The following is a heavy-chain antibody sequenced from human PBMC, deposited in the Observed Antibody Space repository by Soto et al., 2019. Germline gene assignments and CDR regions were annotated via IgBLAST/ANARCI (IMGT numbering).Heavy chain of an antibody. D-gene: IGHD3-3*01. CDR3: ARVDNGYYDFWSGYYLPSSFDY. CDR2: IYYSGST. Sequence: SETLSLTCTVSGGSISSGDYYWSWIRQPPGKGLEWIGYIYYSGSTYYNPSLKSRVTISVDTSKNQFSLKLSSVTAADTAVYYCARVDNGYYDFWSGYYLPSSFDYWGQGTLVTVSS. J-gene: IGHJ4*02. CDR1: GGSISSGDYY. V-gene: IGHV4-30-4*01.